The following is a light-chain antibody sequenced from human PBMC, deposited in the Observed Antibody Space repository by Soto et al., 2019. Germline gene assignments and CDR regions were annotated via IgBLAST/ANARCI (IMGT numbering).Light chain of an antibody. Sequence: DIQMTQSPSTLSASVGDRVTITCRASQSVSSWLAWYQQKPGKAPNLLIYTASSLESGVPSRFSGSGSGTEFTLTISSLQPDDFATYYCQQYNSAWTFGQVTTVKIK. CDR1: QSVSSW. CDR3: QQYNSAWT. CDR2: TAS. J-gene: IGKJ1*01. V-gene: IGKV1-5*03.